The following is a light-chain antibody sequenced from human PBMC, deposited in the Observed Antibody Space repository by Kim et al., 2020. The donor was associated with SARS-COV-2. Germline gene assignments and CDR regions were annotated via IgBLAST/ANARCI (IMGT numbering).Light chain of an antibody. CDR1: QDISSA. V-gene: IGKV1D-13*01. CDR2: DAS. CDR3: QQFSNSLFT. Sequence: ASQLTQSPSSLSASVGDRVTITCRASQDISSALAWYQQKPGKAPKVLIYDASSLESGVPSRFSGSGSGTDFTLTISSLQPEDFATYCCQQFSNSLFTFGGGTKVEIK. J-gene: IGKJ4*01.